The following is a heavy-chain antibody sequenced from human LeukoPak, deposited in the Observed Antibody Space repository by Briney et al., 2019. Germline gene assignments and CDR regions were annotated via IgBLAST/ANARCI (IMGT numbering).Heavy chain of an antibody. CDR3: ARLSYSSGWLGNAFDI. Sequence: SETLSLTCAVYGGSFSGYYWSWIRQPPGKGLEWIGEINHSGSTNYNPSLKSRVTISVDTSKNQFSLKLSSVTAADTAVYYCARLSYSSGWLGNAFDIWGQGTMVTVSS. D-gene: IGHD6-19*01. CDR1: GGSFSGYY. V-gene: IGHV4-34*01. J-gene: IGHJ3*02. CDR2: INHSGST.